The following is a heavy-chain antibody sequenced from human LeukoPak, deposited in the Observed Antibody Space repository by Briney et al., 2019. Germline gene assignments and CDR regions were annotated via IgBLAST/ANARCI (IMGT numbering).Heavy chain of an antibody. CDR1: GDSISSSNW. Sequence: SGTLSLTCAVSGDSISSSNWWSWIRQPPGKGLEWIGEINHSGSTNYNPSLKSRVTISVDTSKNQFSLKLSSVTAADTAVYYCARLVRGQWLAPRYYYGMDVWGQGTTVTVSS. CDR2: INHSGST. V-gene: IGHV4-4*02. CDR3: ARLVRGQWLAPRYYYGMDV. J-gene: IGHJ6*02. D-gene: IGHD6-19*01.